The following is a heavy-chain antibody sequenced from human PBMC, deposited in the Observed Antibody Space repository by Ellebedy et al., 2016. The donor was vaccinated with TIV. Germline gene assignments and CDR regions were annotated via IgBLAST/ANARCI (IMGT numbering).Heavy chain of an antibody. Sequence: ETLSLTCAASGFTFSSYAMSWVRQAPGKGLEWVSAISGSGGSTYYADSVKGRFTISRDNSKNTLYLQMNSLRAEDTAVYYCAKGGSRRYFDLWGRGTLVTVSS. CDR2: ISGSGGST. J-gene: IGHJ2*01. V-gene: IGHV3-23*01. D-gene: IGHD3-16*01. CDR1: GFTFSSYA. CDR3: AKGGSRRYFDL.